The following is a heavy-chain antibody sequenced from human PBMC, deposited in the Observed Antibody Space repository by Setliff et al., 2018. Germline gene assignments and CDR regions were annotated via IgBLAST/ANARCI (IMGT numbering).Heavy chain of an antibody. Sequence: GESLKISCAASGFTFSSYAMSWVRQAPGKGLEWVSAISGSGGSTYYAGSVKGRFTISRDNSKNTLYLQMNSLRAEDTAVYYCAKGDHDNFWSGYYIDYYYYGMDVWGQGTTVTVSS. CDR3: AKGDHDNFWSGYYIDYYYYGMDV. V-gene: IGHV3-23*01. CDR1: GFTFSSYA. CDR2: ISGSGGST. D-gene: IGHD3-3*01. J-gene: IGHJ6*02.